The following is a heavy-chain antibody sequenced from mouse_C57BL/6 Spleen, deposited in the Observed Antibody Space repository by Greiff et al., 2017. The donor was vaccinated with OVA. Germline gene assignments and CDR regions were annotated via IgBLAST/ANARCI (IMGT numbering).Heavy chain of an antibody. V-gene: IGHV1-53*01. Sequence: QVQLQQPGTELVKPGASVKLSCKASGYTFTSYWMHWVKQRPGQGLEWIGNINPGNGGTNYNEKFKSKATLTVDKSSSTAYMQLSSLTSEDSAVYYGASIYYYGSSRYFEGWGTGTTVTVSS. CDR1: GYTFTSYW. J-gene: IGHJ1*03. CDR3: ASIYYYGSSRYFEG. CDR2: INPGNGGT. D-gene: IGHD1-1*01.